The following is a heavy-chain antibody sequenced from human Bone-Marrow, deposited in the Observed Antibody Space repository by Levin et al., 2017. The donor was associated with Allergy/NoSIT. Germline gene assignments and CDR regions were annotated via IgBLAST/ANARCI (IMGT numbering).Heavy chain of an antibody. J-gene: IGHJ4*02. D-gene: IGHD2-21*02. V-gene: IGHV4-30-4*01. CDR2: VHYSGTT. CDR1: GDSIRSEEYF. Sequence: PSQTLSLTCSVSGDSIRSEEYFWSWVRQSPRKGLEYIGHVHYSGTTYYNPSLERRLLMSVDTSKNQFSLKLTSVTTADTAVYYCVRDQCGGDCYSGHVLDYWGQGMLVTVSS. CDR3: VRDQCGGDCYSGHVLDY.